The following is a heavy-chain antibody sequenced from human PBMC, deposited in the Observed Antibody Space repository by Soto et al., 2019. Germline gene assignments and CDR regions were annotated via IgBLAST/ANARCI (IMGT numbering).Heavy chain of an antibody. J-gene: IGHJ6*02. CDR2: VDPSDSYT. Sequence: EVQLVQSGAEVKKPGESLRISCKGSGYSFTSYWISWVRQMPGKGLEWMGRVDPSDSYTNYSPTFQGHVTISADKSISTAYLQWSSLKASDTVMYYCARHVGEQQLVQELINYYYYYGMDVWGQGTTVTVSS. D-gene: IGHD6-13*01. CDR1: GYSFTSYW. CDR3: ARHVGEQQLVQELINYYYYYGMDV. V-gene: IGHV5-10-1*03.